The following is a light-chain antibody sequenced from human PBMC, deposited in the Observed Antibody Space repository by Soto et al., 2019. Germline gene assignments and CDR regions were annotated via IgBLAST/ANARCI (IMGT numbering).Light chain of an antibody. CDR3: LQDYNSPRT. CDR1: QDIRTE. CDR2: GAT. J-gene: IGKJ1*01. Sequence: ALQMTQSPSSLSASVGDRVTITCRASQDIRTELGWYQQKPGKAPKLLIYGATTLQSCVPSSFSGSGSGTDFTLTISGLQPEDFETYYCLQDYNSPRTFGQGSKVEVK. V-gene: IGKV1-6*01.